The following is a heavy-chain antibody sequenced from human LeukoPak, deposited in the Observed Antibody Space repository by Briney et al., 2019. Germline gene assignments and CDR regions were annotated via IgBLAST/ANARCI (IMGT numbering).Heavy chain of an antibody. D-gene: IGHD5-18*01. CDR1: GFTFSSYW. V-gene: IGHV3-7*01. CDR2: IKQDGSEK. J-gene: IGHJ4*02. CDR3: ARGLSGVTGYTYGRGIDY. Sequence: GGSLRLSCAASGFTFSSYWMSWVRQAPGKGLEWVANIKQDGSEKYYADSVKGRFTISRDNAKNSLYLQMNSLRAEDTAVYYCARGLSGVTGYTYGRGIDYWGQGTLVTVSS.